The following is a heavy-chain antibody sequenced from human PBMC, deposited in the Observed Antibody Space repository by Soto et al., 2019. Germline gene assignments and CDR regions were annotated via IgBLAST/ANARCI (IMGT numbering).Heavy chain of an antibody. V-gene: IGHV1-18*01. CDR1: GYTFTSYG. J-gene: IGHJ4*02. CDR2: ISAYNGNT. D-gene: IGHD3-22*01. Sequence: ASVKVSCKASGYTFTSYGISWVRQAPGQGLEWMGWISAYNGNTNYAQKLQGRVTMTTDTSTSTAYMELRSLRSDDTAVYYCARATYYYDSSGYYFHYFDYWGQRTLVTVSS. CDR3: ARATYYYDSSGYYFHYFDY.